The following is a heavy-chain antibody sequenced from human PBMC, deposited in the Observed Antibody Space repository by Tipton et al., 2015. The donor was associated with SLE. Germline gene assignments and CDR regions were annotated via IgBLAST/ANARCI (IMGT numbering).Heavy chain of an antibody. J-gene: IGHJ6*03. CDR3: AQRAECSSTSCYNGYMDV. D-gene: IGHD2-2*02. V-gene: IGHV3-23*03. CDR2: IYSGGSST. CDR1: GFTFSSYA. Sequence: SLRLSCAASGFTFSSYAMSWVRQAPGKGLEWVSVIYSGGSSTYYADSVKGRFTISRDNSKNTLYLQMNSLRAEDTAVYYCAQRAECSSTSCYNGYMDVWGKGTTVTVSS.